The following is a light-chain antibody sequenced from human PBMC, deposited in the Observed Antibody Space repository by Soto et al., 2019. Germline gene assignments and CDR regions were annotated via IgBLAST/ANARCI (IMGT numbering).Light chain of an antibody. CDR3: QQRSNWPPT. CDR2: GAS. J-gene: IGKJ1*01. V-gene: IGKV3D-20*02. Sequence: EIVLTQSPGTLSLSPGERATLSCRASQSVSSSYLAWYQQKPGQAPRLLIYGASSRATGIPDRFSGSGSGTDFTLTISRLEPEDFAVYYCQQRSNWPPTFGQGTRWIS. CDR1: QSVSSSY.